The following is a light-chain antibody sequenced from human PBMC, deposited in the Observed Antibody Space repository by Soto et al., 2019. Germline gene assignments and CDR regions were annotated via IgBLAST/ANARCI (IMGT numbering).Light chain of an antibody. CDR3: QQYSDWPIT. CDR2: GAS. CDR1: QSVTVN. V-gene: IGKV3-15*01. Sequence: EILLTQSPSTLSFSPGEGFTLSCRSSQSVTVNSLAWYQQKPGQAPRLLIYGASTRATAVPDRFSGSGSGTDFTLTITSLQSDDFAVYFCQQYSDWPITFGQGTRLEIK. J-gene: IGKJ5*01.